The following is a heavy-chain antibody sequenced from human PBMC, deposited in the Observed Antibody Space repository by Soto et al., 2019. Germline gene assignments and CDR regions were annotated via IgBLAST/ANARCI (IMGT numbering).Heavy chain of an antibody. J-gene: IGHJ3*02. Sequence: QVQLVESGGGLVQPGGSLRLSCAASGFTFSDYYMSWIRQAPGKGLEWVSYISSSGSTIYYAASVKGRFTISRDIAKSSLYLQMTSLRAAETAVYSCARDTYQLLYAFDIWGQGTMVTVSS. CDR3: ARDTYQLLYAFDI. CDR1: GFTFSDYY. V-gene: IGHV3-11*01. CDR2: ISSSGSTI. D-gene: IGHD2-2*01.